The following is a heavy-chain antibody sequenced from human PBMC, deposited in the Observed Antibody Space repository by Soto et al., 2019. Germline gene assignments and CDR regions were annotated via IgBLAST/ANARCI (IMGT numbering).Heavy chain of an antibody. Sequence: GGSLRLSCAASGFTFSSYWMSWVRQAPGKGLEWVANIKQDGSEKYYVDSVKGRFTISRDNAKNSLYLQMNSLRAEDTAVYYCAREPEWRTTFETHFDYWGQGTLVTVSS. D-gene: IGHD4-4*01. CDR1: GFTFSSYW. J-gene: IGHJ4*02. V-gene: IGHV3-7*01. CDR2: IKQDGSEK. CDR3: AREPEWRTTFETHFDY.